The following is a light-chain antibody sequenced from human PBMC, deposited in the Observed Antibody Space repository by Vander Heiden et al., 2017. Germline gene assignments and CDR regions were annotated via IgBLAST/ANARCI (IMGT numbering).Light chain of an antibody. CDR1: QSVRHE. V-gene: IGKV3-11*01. J-gene: IGKJ4*01. Sequence: EIVLTQSPATLSLSPGVRAILSCRATQSVRHELAWYQQKPGQAPRLVIYDASYRATGVPGRFGGSGSGTDFTLTISSLEPEDSAVYYCQQRNSWPLTFGGGTKVEIK. CDR2: DAS. CDR3: QQRNSWPLT.